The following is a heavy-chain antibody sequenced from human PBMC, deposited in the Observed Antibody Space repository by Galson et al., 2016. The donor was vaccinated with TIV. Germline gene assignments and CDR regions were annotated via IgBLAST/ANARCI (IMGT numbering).Heavy chain of an antibody. Sequence: LSLTCAVYGGSFSGHYWSWIRQSPGKGLEWIGEISLGGNTNYNPSLKSRVTMSIDTSENQFSVKLLSVTAADTAVSYCARHSTSGFPGIEVAARRRPFDIWGQGTLVIVSS. CDR3: ARHSTSGFPGIEVAARRRPFDI. J-gene: IGHJ3*02. CDR1: GGSFSGHY. V-gene: IGHV4-34*01. CDR2: ISLGGNT. D-gene: IGHD6-19*01.